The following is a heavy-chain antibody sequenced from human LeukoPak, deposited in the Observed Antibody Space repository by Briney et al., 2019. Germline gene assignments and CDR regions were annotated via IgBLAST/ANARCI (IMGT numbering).Heavy chain of an antibody. D-gene: IGHD6-19*01. V-gene: IGHV3-21*01. Sequence: GGSLRLSCAASGFTFSSNSMNWVRQAPGKGLEWVSSISSSSSHIYYADSVQRRFTIYRDNAKNSMYLQMNRLSAEKTAVYYCERGSSGYSSGWRYYWGQGTLVTVSS. CDR2: ISSSSSHI. CDR1: GFTFSSNS. J-gene: IGHJ4*02. CDR3: ERGSSGYSSGWRYY.